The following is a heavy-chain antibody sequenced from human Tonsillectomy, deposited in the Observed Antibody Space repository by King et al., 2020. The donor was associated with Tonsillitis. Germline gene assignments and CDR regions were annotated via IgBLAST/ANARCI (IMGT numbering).Heavy chain of an antibody. D-gene: IGHD6-13*01. CDR1: GFTFSSYA. J-gene: IGHJ4*02. V-gene: IGHV3-64*01. CDR2: ISSNGGST. CDR3: ARGFPSSSWCGLDY. Sequence: VQLVESGGGLVQPGGSLRLSCAASGFTFSSYAMHWVRQAPGKGLEYVSAISSNGGSTYYANSVKGRFTISRDNSKNTLYLQMGSLRAGDMAVYYCARGFPSSSWCGLDYWGQGTLVTVSS.